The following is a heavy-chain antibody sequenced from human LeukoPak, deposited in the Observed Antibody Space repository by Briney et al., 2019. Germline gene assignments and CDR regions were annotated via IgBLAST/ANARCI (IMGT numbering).Heavy chain of an antibody. V-gene: IGHV1-8*01. D-gene: IGHD3-22*01. CDR2: MNPNSGNT. CDR1: GYTFTIYD. Sequence: ASVTVSCTASGYTFTIYDINWVRQATGQGLEWMGWMNPNSGNTGYAQKFQGRVTMTRNTSISTAYMELSSLRSEDTAVYYCARARSGCSGYFCLPKNWFDPWGQGTLVTVSS. J-gene: IGHJ5*02. CDR3: ARARSGCSGYFCLPKNWFDP.